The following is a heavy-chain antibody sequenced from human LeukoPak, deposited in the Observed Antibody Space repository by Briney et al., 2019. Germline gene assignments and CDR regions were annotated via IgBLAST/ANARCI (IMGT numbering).Heavy chain of an antibody. CDR3: ASTRTIFGVVISFDP. CDR2: IIPIFGTA. D-gene: IGHD3-3*01. CDR1: GGTFSSYA. J-gene: IGHJ5*02. Sequence: GSSVKVSCKASGGTFSSYAISWVRQAPGQGLEWMGGIIPIFGTANYAQKFQGRVTITADESTSTAYMELSSLRSEDTAVYYCASTRTIFGVVISFDPWGQGTLVTVSS. V-gene: IGHV1-69*01.